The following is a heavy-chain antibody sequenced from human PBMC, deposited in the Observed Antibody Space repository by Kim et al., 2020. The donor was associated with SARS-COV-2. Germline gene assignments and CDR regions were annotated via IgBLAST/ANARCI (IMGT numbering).Heavy chain of an antibody. J-gene: IGHJ4*01. V-gene: IGHV3-23*01. CDR2: ISGSGGNT. CDR1: GFTFITYT. CDR3: AKGGPMVQGLTYYFDY. Sequence: GGSLRLSCAASGFTFITYTMTWVRQAPGKGLEWVSAISGSGGNTYYADSVKGRFTISRDNSRNTLYLQMNSLRAEDSALYYWAKGGPMVQGLTYYFDYWG. D-gene: IGHD3-10*01.